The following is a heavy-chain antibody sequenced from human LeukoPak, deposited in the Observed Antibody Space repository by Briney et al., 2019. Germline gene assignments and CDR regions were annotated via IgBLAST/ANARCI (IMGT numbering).Heavy chain of an antibody. CDR2: ISGSGGST. D-gene: IGHD2-21*02. V-gene: IGHV3-23*01. J-gene: IGHJ4*02. CDR1: GFTFSSYA. CDR3: AKDQVSYCGGDCYSAIDY. Sequence: GGSLRLSCAASGFTFSSYAMSWVRQAPGKGLEWVSAISGSGGSTYYADSVKGRFTISRDNSKNTLYLQMNNLRAEDTAVYYCAKDQVSYCGGDCYSAIDYWGQGTLVTVSS.